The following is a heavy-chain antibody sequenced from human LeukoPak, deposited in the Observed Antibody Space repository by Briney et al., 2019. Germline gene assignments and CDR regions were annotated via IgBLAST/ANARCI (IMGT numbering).Heavy chain of an antibody. V-gene: IGHV3-30-3*01. D-gene: IGHD3-10*01. CDR3: ARGRVRGASYYYGMDV. J-gene: IGHJ6*02. CDR2: ISYDGSNK. CDR1: GFTFSSFA. Sequence: GGSLRLSCAASGFTFSSFAMHWVRQAPGKGLEWVALISYDGSNKYYADSVKGRFTISRDNSKNTLYLQMNSLRAEDTAVYYCARGRVRGASYYYGMDVWGQGTTVTVSS.